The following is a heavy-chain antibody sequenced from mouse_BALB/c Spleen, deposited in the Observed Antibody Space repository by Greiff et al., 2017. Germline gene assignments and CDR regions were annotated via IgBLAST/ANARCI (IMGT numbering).Heavy chain of an antibody. CDR1: GFTFSDYY. Sequence: EVKLMESGGGLVKPGGSLKLSCAASGFTFSDYYMYWVRQTPEKRLEWVATISDGGSYTYYPDSVKGRFTISRDNAKNNLYLQMSSLKSEDTAMYYCARETTARAFVYWGQGTLVTVSA. D-gene: IGHD3-1*01. J-gene: IGHJ3*01. CDR2: ISDGGSYT. CDR3: ARETTARAFVY. V-gene: IGHV5-4*02.